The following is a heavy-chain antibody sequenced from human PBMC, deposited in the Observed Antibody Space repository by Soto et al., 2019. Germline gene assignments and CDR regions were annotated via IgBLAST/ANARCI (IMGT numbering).Heavy chain of an antibody. V-gene: IGHV4-38-2*01. CDR2: IYRSGST. D-gene: IGHD4-17*01. J-gene: IGHJ5*02. Sequence: SETLSLTCAVSGYYISSGYYWRWIRQPPGKGLEWIGSIYRSGSTYYNPSLKSRVTISVDTSKNQFSLKLSSVTAADTAVYYCARAPVNWFDPWGQGTLVTVSS. CDR1: GYYISSGYY. CDR3: ARAPVNWFDP.